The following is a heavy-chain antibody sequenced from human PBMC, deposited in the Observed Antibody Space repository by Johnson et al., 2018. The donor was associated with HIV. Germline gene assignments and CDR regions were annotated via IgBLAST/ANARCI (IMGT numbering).Heavy chain of an antibody. CDR2: ISSSGSTI. J-gene: IGHJ3*02. CDR3: AKCIWGSSLIDAFDI. D-gene: IGHD6-13*01. Sequence: EVQLVESGGGVVQPGRSLRLSCAASGFTFSSFGMHWVRQAPGKGLEWVSYISSSGSTIYYADSVKGRFTISRDNAKNSLYLQMNSLRAEDTAVYYCAKCIWGSSLIDAFDIWGQGTMVTVSS. V-gene: IGHV3-48*04. CDR1: GFTFSSFG.